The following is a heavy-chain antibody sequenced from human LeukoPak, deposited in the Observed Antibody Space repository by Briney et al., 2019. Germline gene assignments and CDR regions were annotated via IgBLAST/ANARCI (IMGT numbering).Heavy chain of an antibody. Sequence: SETLSLTCTVSGGSISSYYWSWIRQPPGKGLEWIGYIYYSGSTKYNPSLKSRVTISVDTSKNQFSLKLSSVTAADTAVYYCAREEIAAAGLDNWGQGTLVTVSS. J-gene: IGHJ4*02. CDR3: AREEIAAAGLDN. V-gene: IGHV4-59*01. D-gene: IGHD6-13*01. CDR1: GGSISSYY. CDR2: IYYSGST.